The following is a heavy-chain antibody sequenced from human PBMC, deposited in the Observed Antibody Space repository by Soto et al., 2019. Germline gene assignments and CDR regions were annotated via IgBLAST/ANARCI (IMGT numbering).Heavy chain of an antibody. CDR3: AKGRSYYYYYGVDV. Sequence: GGSLRLSCAASGFTFSSYAMHWVRQAPGKGLEWVSVIIDGGSNTYYADSVKGRFTISRDNSKSTLYLQMNSLRAEDTALYYCAKGRSYYYYYGVDVWGQGTTVTVSS. J-gene: IGHJ6*02. CDR2: IIDGGSNT. V-gene: IGHV3-23*01. CDR1: GFTFSSYA.